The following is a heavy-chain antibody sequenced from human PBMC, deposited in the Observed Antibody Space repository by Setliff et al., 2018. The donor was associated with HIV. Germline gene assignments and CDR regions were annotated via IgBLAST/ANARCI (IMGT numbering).Heavy chain of an antibody. CDR1: GYTFLNYD. V-gene: IGHV1-2*06. CDR3: AKQGYADSLYAFDV. J-gene: IGHJ3*01. Sequence: ASVKVSCKASGYTFLNYDINWLRQAPGHGLELMGRIHPNTGSTNYLQKFQGRVSITRDTSMSTVYMTLTGLTSDDTAVYYCAKQGYADSLYAFDVWGQGTMVTVSS. CDR2: IHPNTGST. D-gene: IGHD3-16*01.